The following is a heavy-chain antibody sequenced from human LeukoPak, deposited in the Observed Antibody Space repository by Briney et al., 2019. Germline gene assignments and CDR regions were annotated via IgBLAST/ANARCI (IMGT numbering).Heavy chain of an antibody. CDR1: GYTFTGYY. CDR3: ARYNYLGHDAFDI. J-gene: IGHJ3*02. Sequence: ASVKVSCKASGYTFTGYYMHWVRQAPGQGLEWMGRINPNSGGTNYGQKFQGRVTMTRYTSISTAYMELSGLRSDDTAVYYCARYNYLGHDAFDIWGQGTMVTVSS. D-gene: IGHD1-1*01. V-gene: IGHV1-2*06. CDR2: INPNSGGT.